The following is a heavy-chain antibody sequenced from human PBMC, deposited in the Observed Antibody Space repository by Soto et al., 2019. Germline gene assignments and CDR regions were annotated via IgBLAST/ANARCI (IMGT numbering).Heavy chain of an antibody. Sequence: PSETLSLTCAVSGYSISSGYYWGWIRQPPGKGLEWIGSIYHSGSTYYNPSLKSRVTISVDTSKNQFSLKLSSVTAADTAVYYWARVGAVAGNLGRYYFDYWAQGTLVTVSS. CDR2: IYHSGST. V-gene: IGHV4-38-2*01. D-gene: IGHD6-19*01. CDR3: ARVGAVAGNLGRYYFDY. J-gene: IGHJ4*02. CDR1: GYSISSGYY.